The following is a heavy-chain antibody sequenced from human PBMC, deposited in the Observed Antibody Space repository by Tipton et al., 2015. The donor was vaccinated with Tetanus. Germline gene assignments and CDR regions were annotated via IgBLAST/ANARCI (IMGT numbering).Heavy chain of an antibody. D-gene: IGHD1-26*01. J-gene: IGHJ5*02. Sequence: TLSLTCAVRGKSFRDNFWSWIRQSPGKGLEWIGEINHFGNINYNPSLKSRASISVDTSKKEVSLKLTSVTAADTAVYYCAGAIVRWFDPWGQGTLVTVSS. CDR1: GKSFRDNF. V-gene: IGHV4-34*01. CDR2: INHFGNI. CDR3: AGAIVRWFDP.